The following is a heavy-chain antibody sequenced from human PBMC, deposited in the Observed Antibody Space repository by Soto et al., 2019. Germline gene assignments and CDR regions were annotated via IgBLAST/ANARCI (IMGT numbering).Heavy chain of an antibody. V-gene: IGHV1-2*02. Sequence: ASVKVSCKASGYTFTGYYIHWVRQAPGQGLEWVGWINPNSGGTNYAQKFQGRVTMTRDTSISTAYMELSRLRSDDTAVYYCARDYFGITGTVYYYGMDVWGQGTTVTVSS. CDR1: GYTFTGYY. CDR2: INPNSGGT. D-gene: IGHD1-20*01. J-gene: IGHJ6*02. CDR3: ARDYFGITGTVYYYGMDV.